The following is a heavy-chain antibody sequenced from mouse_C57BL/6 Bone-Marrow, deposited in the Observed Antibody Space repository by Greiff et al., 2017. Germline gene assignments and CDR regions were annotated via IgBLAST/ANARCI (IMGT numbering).Heavy chain of an antibody. CDR2: IRSKSSNYAT. CDR3: VRVLCGNGYYYAMDY. J-gene: IGHJ4*01. Sequence: EVQLVESGGGLVQPKGSLKLSCAASGFTFNTYAMHWVRQAPGKGLEWVARIRSKSSNYATYYADSVKDRFTISRDDSQSMLYLQMNNLKTEDTDMYYCVRVLCGNGYYYAMDYWGQGTSVTVSS. V-gene: IGHV10-3*01. D-gene: IGHD2-1*01. CDR1: GFTFNTYA.